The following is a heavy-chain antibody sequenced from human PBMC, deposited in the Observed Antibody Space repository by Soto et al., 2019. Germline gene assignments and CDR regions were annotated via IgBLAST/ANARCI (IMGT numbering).Heavy chain of an antibody. CDR2: ISYDGSNK. CDR1: GFTFSSYG. J-gene: IGHJ4*02. Sequence: PGGSLRLSCAASGFTFSSYGMHWVRQAPGKGLEWVAVISYDGSNKYYADSVKGRFTISRDNSKNTLYLQMNSLRAEDTAVYYCAKGLTGSRYGVFDYWGQGTLVTVSS. CDR3: AKGLTGSRYGVFDY. V-gene: IGHV3-30*18. D-gene: IGHD1-20*01.